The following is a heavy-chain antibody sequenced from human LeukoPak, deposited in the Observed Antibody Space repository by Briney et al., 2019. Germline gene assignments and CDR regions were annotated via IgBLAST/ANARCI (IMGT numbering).Heavy chain of an antibody. CDR2: LSPRDGET. D-gene: IGHD3-10*01. V-gene: IGHV1-24*01. CDR1: GSTLTKIS. J-gene: IGHJ4*02. CDR3: ATGAMVYDY. Sequence: GASVKVSCTVSGSTLTKISIDWVRQAPGKGLEWMGSLSPRDGETSHAQKFQGRFNMTADTSTDTAYMEMSSLDSGDTAVYYCATGAMVYDYWRQGTLVIVSS.